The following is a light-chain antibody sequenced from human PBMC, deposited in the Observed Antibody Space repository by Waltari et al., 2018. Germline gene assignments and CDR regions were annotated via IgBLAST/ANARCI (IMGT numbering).Light chain of an antibody. CDR3: SSYAGSSKGV. Sequence: QSALTQPASVSGSPGQSITISCTGTSSDAGNYKRVPWYQQHPGKAPKLMIYAVSKRPSGVSDRFSGSKSGDVASLTISGLQPEDEAEYFCSSYAGSSKGVFGGGTKVTVL. V-gene: IGLV2-23*02. CDR1: SSDAGNYKR. J-gene: IGLJ2*01. CDR2: AVS.